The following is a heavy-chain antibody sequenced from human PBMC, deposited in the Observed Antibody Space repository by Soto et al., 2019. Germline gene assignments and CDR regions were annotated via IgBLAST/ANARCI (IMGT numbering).Heavy chain of an antibody. CDR2: ITSSSDT. Sequence: PGGSLRLSCAASGLTFSDNYMSWIRQAPGKGLEWVSYITSSSDTDYADSVKGRFTISRDNAKNSLYLQMNSLRAEDTAVYYCARGHYELAYWGQGTPVTVSS. J-gene: IGHJ4*02. D-gene: IGHD4-17*01. CDR3: ARGHYELAY. V-gene: IGHV3-11*06. CDR1: GLTFSDNY.